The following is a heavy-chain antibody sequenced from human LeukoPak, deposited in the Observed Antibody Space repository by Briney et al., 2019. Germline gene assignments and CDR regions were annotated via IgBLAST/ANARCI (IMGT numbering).Heavy chain of an antibody. J-gene: IGHJ4*02. Sequence: SETLFLTCTVSGGSISSLTYYWGWIRQPPGKGLEWIASIYYSGTTNYNPSLKSRVTISVDTSKNQFSLKLSSVTAADTAVYYCARGVCSGGSCYSEWNYWGQGTLVTVSS. CDR1: GGSISSLTYY. V-gene: IGHV4-39*07. CDR2: IYYSGTT. CDR3: ARGVCSGGSCYSEWNY. D-gene: IGHD2-15*01.